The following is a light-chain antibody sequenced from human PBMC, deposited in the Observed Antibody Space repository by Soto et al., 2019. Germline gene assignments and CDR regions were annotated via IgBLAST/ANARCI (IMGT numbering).Light chain of an antibody. V-gene: IGKV1-5*01. CDR3: QKYETFSGT. J-gene: IGKJ1*01. CDR2: DDS. Sequence: DIQMTQSPSTLSASLGDTVTVTCRASQSVSGWLAWYQQKTGEAPKLLIYDDSALPRGVPSRFSGSGSGTKLNLTIARLQPDDFATYYCQKYETFSGTCGPGTKVDIK. CDR1: QSVSGW.